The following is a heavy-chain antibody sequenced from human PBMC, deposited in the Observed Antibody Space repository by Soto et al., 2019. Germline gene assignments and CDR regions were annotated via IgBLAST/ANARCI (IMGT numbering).Heavy chain of an antibody. CDR3: ARGGRGYSYGPGPFDY. CDR1: GGSFSGYY. Sequence: QVQLQQWGAGLLKPSETLSLTCAVYGGSFSGYYWSWIRQPPGKGLEWIGEINHSGSTNYNPSLKSRVTRSVDTSKNQFSLKLSSVTAADTAVYYCARGGRGYSYGPGPFDYWGQGTLVTVSS. V-gene: IGHV4-34*01. CDR2: INHSGST. D-gene: IGHD5-18*01. J-gene: IGHJ4*02.